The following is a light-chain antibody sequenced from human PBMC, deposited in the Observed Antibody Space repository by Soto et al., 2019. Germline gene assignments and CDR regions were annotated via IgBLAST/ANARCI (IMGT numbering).Light chain of an antibody. CDR2: EGS. CDR1: SSDFGSYNL. CDR3: CSYEGSIVV. Sequence: QSALTQPASVSGSPGQSITISCTGTSSDFGSYNLVSWYQQHPGKAPKLMIYEGSKRPSGVSNRFSGSKSANTASLTISGLQAEDEADYYCCSYEGSIVVLGGGTKLTVL. V-gene: IGLV2-23*01. J-gene: IGLJ2*01.